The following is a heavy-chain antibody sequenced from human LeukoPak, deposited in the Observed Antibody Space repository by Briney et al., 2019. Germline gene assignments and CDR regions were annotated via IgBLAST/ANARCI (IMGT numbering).Heavy chain of an antibody. V-gene: IGHV1-69*04. CDR1: GGTFSSYA. D-gene: IGHD3-10*01. CDR3: ARDLRVRGVPDAFDI. CDR2: IIPILGIA. J-gene: IGHJ3*02. Sequence: GASVKVSCKASGGTFSSYAISWVRQAPGQGLEWMGRIIPILGIANYAQKFQGRVTITADKSTSTAYMELSSLRSEDTAVYYCARDLRVRGVPDAFDIWGQGTMVTVSS.